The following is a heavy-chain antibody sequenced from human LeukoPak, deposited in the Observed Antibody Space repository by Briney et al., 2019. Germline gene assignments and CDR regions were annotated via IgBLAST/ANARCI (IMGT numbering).Heavy chain of an antibody. J-gene: IGHJ4*02. D-gene: IGHD5-12*01. CDR2: ISSSSSFI. Sequence: GGSLRPSCEASGFTFTTYSMTWVRQAPGKGLEWVSSISSSSSFIYYADSVKGRFTISRDNAKNSLYLQMNSLRAEDTAVYYCARWYSGYDPKALDYWGQGTLVTVSS. V-gene: IGHV3-21*01. CDR1: GFTFTTYS. CDR3: ARWYSGYDPKALDY.